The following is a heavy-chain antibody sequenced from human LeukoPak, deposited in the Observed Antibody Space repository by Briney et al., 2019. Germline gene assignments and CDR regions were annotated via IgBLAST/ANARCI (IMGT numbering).Heavy chain of an antibody. D-gene: IGHD1-26*01. V-gene: IGHV1-69*04. Sequence: ASVKVSCKASGGTFSSYAISWVRQAPGQGLEWMGRIIPILGIANYAQKLQGRVTITADKSTSTAYMELSSLRSEDTAVYYCARGGAGDWTFDIWGQGTMVTVSS. J-gene: IGHJ3*02. CDR3: ARGGAGDWTFDI. CDR1: GGTFSSYA. CDR2: IIPILGIA.